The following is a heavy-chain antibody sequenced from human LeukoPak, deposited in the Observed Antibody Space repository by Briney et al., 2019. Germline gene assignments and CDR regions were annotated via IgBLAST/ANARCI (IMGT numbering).Heavy chain of an antibody. CDR3: ARGVTMLRGFFDY. Sequence: SETLSLTCAVYGGSFSGYYWSWIRQPPGKGLEWIGEINHSGSTNYNPSLKSRVTISVDTSKNQFSLKLSSVTAADTAVYYCARGVTMLRGFFDYWGQGTLVTVSS. CDR1: GGSFSGYY. CDR2: INHSGST. V-gene: IGHV4-34*01. J-gene: IGHJ4*02. D-gene: IGHD3-10*01.